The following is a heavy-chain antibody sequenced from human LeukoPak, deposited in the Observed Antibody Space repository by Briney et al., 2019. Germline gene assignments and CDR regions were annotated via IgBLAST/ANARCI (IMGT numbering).Heavy chain of an antibody. V-gene: IGHV3-30-3*01. J-gene: IGHJ6*02. CDR2: ISYDGSNK. CDR3: AKDKYSGSYYEAYYYGMDV. D-gene: IGHD1-26*01. Sequence: PGGSLRLSGAASGFTFSSYAMHWVRQAPGKGLEWVAVISYDGSNKYYADSVKGRFTISRDNSKNTLYLQMNSLRAEDTAVYYCAKDKYSGSYYEAYYYGMDVWGQGTTVTVSS. CDR1: GFTFSSYA.